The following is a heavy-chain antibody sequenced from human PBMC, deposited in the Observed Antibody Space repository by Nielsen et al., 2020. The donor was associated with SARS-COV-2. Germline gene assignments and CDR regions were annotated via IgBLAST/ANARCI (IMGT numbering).Heavy chain of an antibody. J-gene: IGHJ5*02. CDR3: ARGRPAVT. Sequence: SVKVSCKASGYTFTTYGFSWVRQAPGQGLEWMGGIIPIFGTANYAQKFQGRVTITADESTSTAYMELSSLRSEDTAVYYCARGRPAVTWGQGTLVTVSS. V-gene: IGHV1-69*13. CDR1: GYTFTTYG. D-gene: IGHD6-19*01. CDR2: IIPIFGTA.